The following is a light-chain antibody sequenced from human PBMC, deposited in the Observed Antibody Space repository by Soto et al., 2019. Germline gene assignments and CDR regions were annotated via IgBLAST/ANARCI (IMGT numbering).Light chain of an antibody. Sequence: GDRVTITCRASESISTWLAWYQQKPGKAHKLLIYEASRLESGVPSRISGSGSGTEFTLTIRSLQPDDFATYYCKQYNSYSVTVGQGTKVDIK. CDR3: KQYNSYSVT. CDR1: ESISTW. V-gene: IGKV1-5*03. J-gene: IGKJ1*01. CDR2: EAS.